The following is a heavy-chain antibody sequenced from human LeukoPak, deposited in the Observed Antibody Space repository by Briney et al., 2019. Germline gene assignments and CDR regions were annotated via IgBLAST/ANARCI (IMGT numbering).Heavy chain of an antibody. CDR1: GGSISSGGYY. D-gene: IGHD3-10*01. Sequence: SQTLSLTCTVSGGSISSGGYYWSWIRQHPGKGLEWIGYIYYSGSTYYNPSLKSRVTISVDTSKNQFSLKLSSVTAADTAVYYCARVKLLWFGESIYYFGYWGQGTLVTVSS. J-gene: IGHJ4*02. CDR3: ARVKLLWFGESIYYFGY. CDR2: IYYSGST. V-gene: IGHV4-31*03.